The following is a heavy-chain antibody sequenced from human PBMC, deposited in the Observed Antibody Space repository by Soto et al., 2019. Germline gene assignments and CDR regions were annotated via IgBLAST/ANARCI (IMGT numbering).Heavy chain of an antibody. D-gene: IGHD1-7*01. CDR1: GFTFSTYE. V-gene: IGHV3-48*03. CDR3: ASKISGTTYFGY. J-gene: IGHJ4*02. CDR2: INSDGSRI. Sequence: PGGSLRLSCAASGFTFSTYEMYWVRQAPGKGLEWVSYINSDGSRIYYAGSVKGRFTISRDNAKNSLYLQMDSLRAEDTAFYYCASKISGTTYFGYWGQGTLVTVSS.